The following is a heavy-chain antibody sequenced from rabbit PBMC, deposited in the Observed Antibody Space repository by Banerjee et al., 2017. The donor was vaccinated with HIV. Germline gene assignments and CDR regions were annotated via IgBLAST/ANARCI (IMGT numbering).Heavy chain of an antibody. CDR2: IDTGSSGNT. CDR3: ARDLAGVIGWNFNL. Sequence: QEQLEESGGDLVKPGASLTLTCKASGFSFSSSYWICWVRQAPGKGLEWIACIDTGSSGNTYYASWAKGRFTISKTSSTTVTLQMTSLTAADTATYFCARDLAGVIGWNFNLWGPGTLVTVS. D-gene: IGHD4-1*01. J-gene: IGHJ4*01. V-gene: IGHV1S45*01. CDR1: GFSFSSSYW.